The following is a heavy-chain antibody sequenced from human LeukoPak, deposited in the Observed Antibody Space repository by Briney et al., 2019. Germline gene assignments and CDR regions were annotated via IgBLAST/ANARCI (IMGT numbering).Heavy chain of an antibody. CDR3: ARGNYDFWSGLSYYYYYMDV. J-gene: IGHJ6*03. CDR1: GGTFSSYA. V-gene: IGHV1-69*05. Sequence: GASVKVSCKASGGTFSSYAISWVRQARGQRLEWMGGIIPIFGTANYARKFQGRVTITTDESTSTAYMELSSLRSEDTAVYYCARGNYDFWSGLSYYYYYMDVWGKGTTVTVSS. D-gene: IGHD3-3*01. CDR2: IIPIFGTA.